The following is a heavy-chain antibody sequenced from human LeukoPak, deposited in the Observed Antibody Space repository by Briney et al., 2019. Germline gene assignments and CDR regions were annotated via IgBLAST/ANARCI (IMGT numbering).Heavy chain of an antibody. J-gene: IGHJ4*02. D-gene: IGHD2-15*01. CDR2: ISSGAGTI. CDR1: GFTFGTYE. Sequence: PGGSLRLSCAASGFTFGTYEMNWVRQAPGKGLEWVSYISSGAGTIYYADSVKGRFTISRDNAKNSLYLQMNSLRAEDTAVYYCARAGGYCSGGSCYAYYWGQGTLVTVSS. V-gene: IGHV3-48*03. CDR3: ARAGGYCSGGSCYAYY.